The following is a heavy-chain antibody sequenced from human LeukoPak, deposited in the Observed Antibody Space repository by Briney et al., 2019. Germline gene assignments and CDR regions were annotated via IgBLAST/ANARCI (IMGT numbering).Heavy chain of an antibody. CDR3: LRTTLGPAGAIDY. J-gene: IGHJ4*02. D-gene: IGHD2-2*01. V-gene: IGHV3-74*01. Sequence: PGGSLRLSCAPSVFTFSSYWMHWVRQAPGRGLWWVSRINTDGRSVTYAELVKGRFTISRDNAKNTLYLQMNSLRAEDTAVYYCLRTTLGPAGAIDYWGQGTLVAVSS. CDR1: VFTFSSYW. CDR2: INTDGRSV.